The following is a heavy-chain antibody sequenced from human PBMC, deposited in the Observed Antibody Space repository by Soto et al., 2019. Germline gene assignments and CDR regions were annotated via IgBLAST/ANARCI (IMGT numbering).Heavy chain of an antibody. Sequence: PLSVTCSGSGGCISSGGGYYWSWIRQHPGKGLVWIGHIFYSGSTDYNPSLKSRLTISVDTSKNQFSLKLNSVTAADTAVYYCARVTASARIDYWGQGTLVTVSS. J-gene: IGHJ4*02. CDR1: GGCISSGGGYY. CDR2: IFYSGST. CDR3: ARVTASARIDY. V-gene: IGHV4-31*03. D-gene: IGHD2-21*01.